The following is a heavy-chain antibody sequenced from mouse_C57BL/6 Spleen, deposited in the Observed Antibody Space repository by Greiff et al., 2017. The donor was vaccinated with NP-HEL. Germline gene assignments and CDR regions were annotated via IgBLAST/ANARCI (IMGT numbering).Heavy chain of an antibody. CDR2: IDPETGGT. Sequence: QVQLKESGAELVRPGASVTLSCKASGYTFTDYEMHWVKQTPVHGLGWIGAIDPETGGTAYNQKFKGKAILTADKSSSTAYMELRSLTSEDSAVYYCTRGGGEYYYAMDYWGQGTSVTVSS. V-gene: IGHV1-15*01. CDR3: TRGGGEYYYAMDY. CDR1: GYTFTDYE. J-gene: IGHJ4*01.